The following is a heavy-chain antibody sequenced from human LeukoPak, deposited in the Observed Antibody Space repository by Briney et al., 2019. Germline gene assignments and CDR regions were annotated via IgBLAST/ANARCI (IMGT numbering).Heavy chain of an antibody. CDR3: ARGTGNY. Sequence: SETLSLTCTDSGGSISSYYWSWIRQPPGKGLEWMGYIYYSGSTNYNPSLKSRVTISVDTFKNQFSLKLSSVTAADTAVYYCARGTGNYWGQGTLVTVSS. CDR2: IYYSGST. CDR1: GGSISSYY. V-gene: IGHV4-59*01. J-gene: IGHJ4*02. D-gene: IGHD3-10*01.